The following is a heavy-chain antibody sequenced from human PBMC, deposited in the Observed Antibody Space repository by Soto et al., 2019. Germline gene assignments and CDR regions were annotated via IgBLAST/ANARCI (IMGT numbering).Heavy chain of an antibody. D-gene: IGHD4-4*01. J-gene: IGHJ5*02. CDR1: GFTFSHAW. V-gene: IGHV3-15*01. Sequence: GGSLRLSCSASGFTFSHAWMSWVRQAPGKGLEWVGRIKSKADGETKDYGAPVRGRFTISRDDSQDILYLHMNSLRIEDTAVYYCCVIKRRDQYSTSGYWFDPWGPGTLVTVSS. CDR2: IKSKADGETK. CDR3: CVIKRRDQYSTSGYWFDP.